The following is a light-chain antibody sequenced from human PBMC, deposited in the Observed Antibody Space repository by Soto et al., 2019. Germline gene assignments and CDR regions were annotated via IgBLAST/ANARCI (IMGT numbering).Light chain of an antibody. Sequence: QSALTQPASVSGSPGQSITISCTGTSSNVGSYDLVSWYQQHPGEAPKLMIYEGTKRPSGVSNRFSGSKSANTASLTISGLQPEDAVDYYCCSYAGSDTMIFGGGTKVTVL. V-gene: IGLV2-23*01. CDR3: CSYAGSDTMI. CDR2: EGT. J-gene: IGLJ2*01. CDR1: SSNVGSYDL.